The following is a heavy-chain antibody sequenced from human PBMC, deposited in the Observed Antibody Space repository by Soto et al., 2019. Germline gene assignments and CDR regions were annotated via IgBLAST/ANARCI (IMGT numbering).Heavy chain of an antibody. V-gene: IGHV4-39*01. CDR3: ARHVSVYDNTEVICDY. J-gene: IGHJ4*02. D-gene: IGHD5-12*01. CDR2: IYYSGST. CDR1: GGSISSSSYY. Sequence: SETLSLTCTVSGGSISSSSYYWGWIRQPPGKGLEWIGSIYYSGSTYYNPSLKSRVTISVDTSKNQFSLKLSSVTAADTAVYYCARHVSVYDNTEVICDYWGQGTLVTVSS.